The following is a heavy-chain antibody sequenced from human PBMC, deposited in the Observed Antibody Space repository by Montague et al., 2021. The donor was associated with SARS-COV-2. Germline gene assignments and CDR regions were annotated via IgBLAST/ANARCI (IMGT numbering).Heavy chain of an antibody. CDR3: ARATLYMDV. V-gene: IGHV3-7*01. Sequence: SLRLSCAASGFTFSGYWMSWVCQAPGKGLEWVANIKHDESEKYYVDSVKGRFTISRDNAKNSLYLQVNSLRAEDTAVYYCARATLYMDVWGKGTTVTVSS. CDR2: IKHDESEK. J-gene: IGHJ6*03. CDR1: GFTFSGYW.